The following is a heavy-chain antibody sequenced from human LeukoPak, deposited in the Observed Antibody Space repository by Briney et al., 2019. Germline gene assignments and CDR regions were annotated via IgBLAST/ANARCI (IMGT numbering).Heavy chain of an antibody. J-gene: IGHJ6*03. CDR1: GYTFTGYY. V-gene: IGHV1-2*02. CDR3: ARVVRSWQLVLTEVNYYYYYMDV. D-gene: IGHD6-6*01. Sequence: ASVKVSCKASGYTFTGYYMHWVRQAPGQGLEWMGWINPNSGGTNYAQKFQGRVTMTRDTSISTAYMELSRLRSDDTAVYYCARVVRSWQLVLTEVNYYYYYMDVWGKGTTVTVSS. CDR2: INPNSGGT.